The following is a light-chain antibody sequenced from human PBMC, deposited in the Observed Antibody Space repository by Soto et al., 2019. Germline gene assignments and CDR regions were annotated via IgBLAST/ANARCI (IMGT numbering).Light chain of an antibody. Sequence: QSALTQPASVSGSPGQSITISCTGTSGDIGSYNRFSWYQQQPGKAPPLILYEVTDRPSGVSNRFSGSKSGNTASLTISGLQAEDEAEYYCSSYTNINTRACVFGTGTKVTVL. V-gene: IGLV2-14*01. J-gene: IGLJ1*01. CDR3: SSYTNINTRACV. CDR1: SGDIGSYNR. CDR2: EVT.